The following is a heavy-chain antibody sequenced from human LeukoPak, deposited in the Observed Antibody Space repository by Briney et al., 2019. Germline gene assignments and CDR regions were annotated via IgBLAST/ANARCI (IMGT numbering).Heavy chain of an antibody. J-gene: IGHJ6*02. CDR3: ARLDKGAYYDFWRSYYYYGMDV. CDR2: IYPGDSDT. CDR1: GYSFTSYW. Sequence: GESLKISCKGSGYSFTSYWIGWVRQMPGKGLEWMGIIYPGDSDTRYSPSFQGQVTISADKSISTAYLQWSSLKASDTAMYYCARLDKGAYYDFWRSYYYYGMDVWGQGTTVTVSS. V-gene: IGHV5-51*01. D-gene: IGHD3-3*01.